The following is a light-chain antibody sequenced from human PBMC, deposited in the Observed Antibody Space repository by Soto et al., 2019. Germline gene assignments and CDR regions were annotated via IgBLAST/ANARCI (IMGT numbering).Light chain of an antibody. CDR2: EDN. Sequence: NFMLTQPHSVSASPGKTVTISCTRSSGNIASNFVQWFQQRPGSSPTTVIYEDNQRPSGVPDRFSGSIDSSSNSASLTISGLKTEDEADYFCLSYDTTKQVVGSGSKLTVL. CDR3: LSYDTTKQV. V-gene: IGLV6-57*01. CDR1: SGNIASNF. J-gene: IGLJ2*01.